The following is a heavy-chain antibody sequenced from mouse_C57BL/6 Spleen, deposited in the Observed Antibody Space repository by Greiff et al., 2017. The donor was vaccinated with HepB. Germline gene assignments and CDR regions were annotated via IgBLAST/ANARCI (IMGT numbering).Heavy chain of an antibody. Sequence: QVQLKQPGAELVRPGSSVKLSCKASGYTFTSYWMDWVKQRPGQGLEWIGNIYPSDSETHYNQKFKDKATLTVDKSSSTAYMQLSSLTSEDSAVYYCARGYDGYPDYWGQGTTLTVSS. D-gene: IGHD2-3*01. V-gene: IGHV1-61*01. CDR1: GYTFTSYW. CDR3: ARGYDGYPDY. J-gene: IGHJ2*01. CDR2: IYPSDSET.